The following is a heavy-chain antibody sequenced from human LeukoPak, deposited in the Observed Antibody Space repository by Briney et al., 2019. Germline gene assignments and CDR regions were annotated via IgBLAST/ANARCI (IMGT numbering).Heavy chain of an antibody. Sequence: GGSLRLSCAASGFTFSSYEMNWVRQAPGKGLEWVSYISSSGSTIYYADSVKGRFTISRDSAKNSLYLQMNSLRAEDTAVYYCARDQRYCCGGSCYSSYYGMDVWGQGTTVIVSS. V-gene: IGHV3-48*03. D-gene: IGHD2-15*01. J-gene: IGHJ6*02. CDR3: ARDQRYCCGGSCYSSYYGMDV. CDR2: ISSSGSTI. CDR1: GFTFSSYE.